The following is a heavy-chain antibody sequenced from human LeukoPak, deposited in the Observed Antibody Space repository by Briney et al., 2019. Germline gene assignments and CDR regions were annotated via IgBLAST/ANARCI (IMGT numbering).Heavy chain of an antibody. CDR1: GFTFSSYG. CDR3: AKLRGRTPADYYYYGMDV. J-gene: IGHJ6*04. CDR2: ISYDGSNK. Sequence: GRSLRLSCAASGFTFSSYGMHWVRQAPGKGLEWVAVISYDGSNKYYADSVKGRFTISGDNSKSTLYLQMNSLRAEDTAVYYCAKLRGRTPADYYYYGMDVWGKGTTVTVSS. D-gene: IGHD6-13*01. V-gene: IGHV3-30*18.